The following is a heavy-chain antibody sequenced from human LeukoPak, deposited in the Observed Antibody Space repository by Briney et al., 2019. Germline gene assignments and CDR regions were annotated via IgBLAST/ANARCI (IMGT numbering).Heavy chain of an antibody. V-gene: IGHV5-51*01. D-gene: IGHD5-24*01. Sequence: GESLKISCEGSGYFFNSYWIAWVRQMPGKGLEWMGIIYPSDLDIRYSPSFQGQVTMSVDKSNSIAYLQWNSLKTSDTGMYFCARGDPTGGNYHTLDYWGQGTLVTVPS. CDR1: GYFFNSYW. CDR3: ARGDPTGGNYHTLDY. J-gene: IGHJ4*02. CDR2: IYPSDLDI.